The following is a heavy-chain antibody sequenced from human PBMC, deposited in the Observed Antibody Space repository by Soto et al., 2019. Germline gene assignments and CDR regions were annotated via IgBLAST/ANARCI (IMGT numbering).Heavy chain of an antibody. CDR3: ARDRSRYPMDV. D-gene: IGHD3-9*01. CDR2: ISSSSSYI. Sequence: GGFLRLSCAASGYTFSSYSMNWGPQAPGKGLEWVSSISSSSSYIYYADPVKGRFTISRDNAKNSLYLQMNSLRAEDTAVYYCARDRSRYPMDVWGPGNTVTVSS. CDR1: GYTFSSYS. V-gene: IGHV3-21*01. J-gene: IGHJ6*02.